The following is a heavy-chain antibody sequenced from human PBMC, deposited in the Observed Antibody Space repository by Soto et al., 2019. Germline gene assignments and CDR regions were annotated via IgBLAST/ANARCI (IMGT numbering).Heavy chain of an antibody. J-gene: IGHJ3*02. CDR2: ASASGTRT. Sequence: LRLSCAGSGFIFKNYAMSWVRQAPGKGLEWVSGASASGTRTYYTDSVKGRFTISKDNSKNTLYLQMNSLRPEDKAVYYCAKDPNGDYVGGFDMRGKGTMVTVSS. CDR3: AKDPNGDYVGGFDM. D-gene: IGHD2-21*02. CDR1: GFIFKNYA. V-gene: IGHV3-23*01.